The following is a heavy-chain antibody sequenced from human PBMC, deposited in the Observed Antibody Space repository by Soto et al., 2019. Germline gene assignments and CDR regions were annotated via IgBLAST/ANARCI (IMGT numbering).Heavy chain of an antibody. CDR3: VSDRRYGHASVPYS. V-gene: IGHV3-30*03. Sequence: QAQLVESGGGVVQPGRSLRLSCAASGFTFSSYGMHWVRQAPGTGLEWVAVISYDGGLQHYADSVKGRFTISRDNSKNIVLLQMHSLRAEDTAEKYCVSDRRYGHASVPYSWGQGTLVSVSS. D-gene: IGHD5-18*01. J-gene: IGHJ4*02. CDR1: GFTFSSYG. CDR2: ISYDGGLQ.